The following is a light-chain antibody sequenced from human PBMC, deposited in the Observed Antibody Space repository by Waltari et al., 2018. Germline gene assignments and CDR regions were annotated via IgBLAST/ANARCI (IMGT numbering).Light chain of an antibody. CDR1: SRDVGTYDL. V-gene: IGLV2-23*02. Sequence: QSALTPPASVSGSLGQSITFSCTGTSRDVGTYDLVSWYRQYPGEAPRLMIYEVVKRPSRVSNRFSGSKSGNMASLTISGLQAEDEAHYYCSSYAGGGRVVFGGGTKLTVL. CDR3: SSYAGGGRVV. CDR2: EVV. J-gene: IGLJ2*01.